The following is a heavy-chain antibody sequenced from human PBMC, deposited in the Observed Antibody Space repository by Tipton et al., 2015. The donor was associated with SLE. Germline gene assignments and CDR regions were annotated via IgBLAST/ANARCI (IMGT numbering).Heavy chain of an antibody. J-gene: IGHJ6*02. CDR1: GGSFSGYY. V-gene: IGHV4-34*01. CDR2: ITHSGST. D-gene: IGHD2-15*01. CDR3: ARRTMVVAANGMDV. Sequence: TLSLTCAVYGGSFSGYYWRWIRQSPGKGLEWIGEITHSGSTNYNPSLTSRVTISVDTSKNQFSLKLSSATAADTAVYYCARRTMVVAANGMDVWGQGTTVTVSS.